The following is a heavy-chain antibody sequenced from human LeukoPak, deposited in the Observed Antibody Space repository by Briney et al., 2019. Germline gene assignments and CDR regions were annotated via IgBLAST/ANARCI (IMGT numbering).Heavy chain of an antibody. CDR3: ARARRVLHSVYYFDY. V-gene: IGHV3-48*01. J-gene: IGHJ4*02. D-gene: IGHD2/OR15-2a*01. CDR2: ISSSSSTI. Sequence: PGGSLRLSCAASGFTFSSYSMNWVRQAPGKGLEWVSYISSSSSTIYYADSVKGRFTISRDNAKNSLYLQMNSLRAEDTAVYYCARARRVLHSVYYFDYWGQGTLVTVSS. CDR1: GFTFSSYS.